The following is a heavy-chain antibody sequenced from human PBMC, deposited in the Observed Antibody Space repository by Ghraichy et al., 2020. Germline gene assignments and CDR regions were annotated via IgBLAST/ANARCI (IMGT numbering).Heavy chain of an antibody. CDR1: GGSFSGYY. CDR2: INHSGST. D-gene: IGHD6-19*01. CDR3: ARGWIIGVAEGPLDS. Sequence: SETLSLTCAVYGGSFSGYYWSWIRQPPGKGLEWIGEINHSGSTNNNPSLKSRVTISVDTSKNQFSLKLSSVTAADTAVYYCARGWIIGVAEGPLDSWGQGTLVTVSS. V-gene: IGHV4-34*01. J-gene: IGHJ5*01.